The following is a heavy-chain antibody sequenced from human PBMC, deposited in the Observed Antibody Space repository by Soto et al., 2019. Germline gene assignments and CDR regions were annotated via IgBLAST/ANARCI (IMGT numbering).Heavy chain of an antibody. D-gene: IGHD5-12*01. V-gene: IGHV1-18*01. CDR2: ISTYNGDT. Sequence: ASVKVSCKASGYTFTRSGISWVRQAPGQGLEWMGWISTYNGDTNYAQTFQGRVTMTTDTSTSTVYMELRSLRFDDTAVYYCAREGVAPYYYYGMDVWGQGTPVTVYS. CDR3: AREGVAPYYYYGMDV. CDR1: GYTFTRSG. J-gene: IGHJ6*02.